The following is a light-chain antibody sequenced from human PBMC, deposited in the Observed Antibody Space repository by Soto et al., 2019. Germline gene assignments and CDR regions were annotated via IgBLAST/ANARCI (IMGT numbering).Light chain of an antibody. V-gene: IGKV3-15*01. CDR1: QSVSSN. CDR3: QQYNNWPRT. CDR2: GAS. J-gene: IGKJ1*01. Sequence: IVMPQSPASLSVSPGERATLSCRASQSVSSNLAWYQQKPGQAPRILIYGASTRDTGIPARFSGSGSGTECTLTISRLQSEDVSVDYCQQYNNWPRTFGQGTQVDIK.